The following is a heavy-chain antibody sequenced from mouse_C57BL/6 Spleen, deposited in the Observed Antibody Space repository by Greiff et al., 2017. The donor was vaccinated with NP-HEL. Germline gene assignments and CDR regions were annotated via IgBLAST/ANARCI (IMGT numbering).Heavy chain of an antibody. CDR3: AGGSPFDD. CDR2: INPSSGYT. V-gene: IGHV1-7*01. J-gene: IGHJ2*01. Sequence: VQGVESGAELAKPGASVKLSCKASGYTFTSYWMHWVKQRPGQGLEWIGYINPSSGYTKYNQKFKDKATLTADKSSSTAYMQLSSLTYEDSAVYYCAGGSPFDDWGQGTTLTVSS. CDR1: GYTFTSYW.